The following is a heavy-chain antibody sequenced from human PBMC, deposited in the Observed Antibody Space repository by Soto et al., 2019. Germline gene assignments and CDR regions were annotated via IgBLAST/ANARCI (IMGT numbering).Heavy chain of an antibody. CDR1: GFTVSSNY. V-gene: IGHV3-53*01. CDR3: ARALGITHVAFDI. D-gene: IGHD3-16*01. Sequence: HPGGSLRLSCAASGFTVSSNYMSWVRQAPGKGLEWVSVIYSGGSTYYADSVKGRFTISRDNSKNTLYLQMNSLRAEDTAVYYCARALGITHVAFDIWGQGTMVTVSS. CDR2: IYSGGST. J-gene: IGHJ3*02.